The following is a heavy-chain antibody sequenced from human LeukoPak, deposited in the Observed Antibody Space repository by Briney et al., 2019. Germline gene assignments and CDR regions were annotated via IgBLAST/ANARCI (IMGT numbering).Heavy chain of an antibody. CDR3: ARDPGGQQWPPNYYYGMDV. V-gene: IGHV4-38-2*02. D-gene: IGHD6-19*01. Sequence: PSETLSLTCTVSGYSISSGYYWGWIRQPPGKGLEWIGRIYHSGSTYYNPSLKSRVTISVDTSKNQFSLKLSSVTAADTAVYYCARDPGGQQWPPNYYYGMDVWGQGTTVTVSS. CDR1: GYSISSGYY. CDR2: IYHSGST. J-gene: IGHJ6*02.